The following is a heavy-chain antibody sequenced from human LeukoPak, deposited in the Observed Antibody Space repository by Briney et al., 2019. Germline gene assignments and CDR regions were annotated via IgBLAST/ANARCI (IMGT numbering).Heavy chain of an antibody. CDR3: ARLSIAAWSHFDY. J-gene: IGHJ4*02. CDR1: GYSFTNHW. Sequence: GESLKISCQGSGYSFTNHWIGWVRQLPGKGLEWMGIIYPGDSDSRYSPSFQGQVAISADKSISTAYLQWSSLKASGTAMYYCARLSIAAWSHFDYWGQGTLVTVSS. V-gene: IGHV5-51*01. CDR2: IYPGDSDS. D-gene: IGHD6-6*01.